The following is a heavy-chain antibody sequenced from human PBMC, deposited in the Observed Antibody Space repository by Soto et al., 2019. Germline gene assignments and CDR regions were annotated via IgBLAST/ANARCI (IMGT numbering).Heavy chain of an antibody. D-gene: IGHD4-4*01. Sequence: SETLSLTCTVSGGSISSYYWSWIRQPPGKGLEWIGYIYYSGSTNYNPSLKSRVTISVDTSKNQFSLKLSSVTAADTAVYYCAREAYSNYGYYYGMDVWGHGTTVTVSS. CDR3: AREAYSNYGYYYGMDV. J-gene: IGHJ6*02. CDR1: GGSISSYY. V-gene: IGHV4-59*01. CDR2: IYYSGST.